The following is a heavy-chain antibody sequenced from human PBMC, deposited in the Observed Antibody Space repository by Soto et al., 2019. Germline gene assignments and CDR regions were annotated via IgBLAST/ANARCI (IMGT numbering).Heavy chain of an antibody. CDR2: IWYDGSNK. CDR3: ARVSKTYYYDSSGYYFDY. Sequence: QVQLVESGGGVVQPGRSLRLSCAASGFTFSSYGMHWVRQAPGKGLEWVAVIWYDGSNKYYADSVKGRFTISRDNSKNTLYLQMNSLRAEDTAVYYCARVSKTYYYDSSGYYFDYWGQGTLVTVSS. V-gene: IGHV3-33*01. CDR1: GFTFSSYG. D-gene: IGHD3-22*01. J-gene: IGHJ4*02.